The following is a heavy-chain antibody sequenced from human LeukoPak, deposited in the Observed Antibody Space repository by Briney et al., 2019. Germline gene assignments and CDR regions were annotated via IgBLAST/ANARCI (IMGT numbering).Heavy chain of an antibody. CDR2: ISYDGSNK. J-gene: IGHJ4*02. D-gene: IGHD1-26*01. Sequence: SCKASGYTFTGYYMHWVRQAPGKGLEWVAVISYDGSNKYYADSVKGRFTISRDNSKNTLYLQMNSLRAEDTAVYYCAKDRGSCLDYWGQGTLVTVSS. CDR3: AKDRGSCLDY. V-gene: IGHV3-30*18. CDR1: GYTFTGYY.